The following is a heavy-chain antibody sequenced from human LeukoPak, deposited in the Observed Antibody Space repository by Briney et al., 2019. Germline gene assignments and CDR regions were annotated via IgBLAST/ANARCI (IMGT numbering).Heavy chain of an antibody. J-gene: IGHJ4*02. V-gene: IGHV3-11*01. D-gene: IGHD2-15*01. CDR2: SSGQRAI. CDR3: AGRASDSYLLY. CDR1: GFTFSDFY. Sequence: GGSLRLSCAASGFTFSDFYMISSGQRAINYGDAVKGRFTTSRDNAKNSLFLQMNSLRAEDTAIYYCAGRASDSYLLYWGQGILVTVSA.